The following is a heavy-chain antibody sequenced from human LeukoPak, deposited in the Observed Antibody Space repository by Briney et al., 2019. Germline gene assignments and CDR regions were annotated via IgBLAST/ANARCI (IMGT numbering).Heavy chain of an antibody. J-gene: IGHJ6*03. V-gene: IGHV4-59*11. CDR1: GVSITSHY. CDR3: ASAGYSSGWTPGDYYYYYYMDV. Sequence: PSETLSLTCSVSGVSITSHYWNWIRQPPGKGLEWIGYISYSGSTNLNPSLKSRVTISVDTSKNHLSLKLTSVTAADTAVYYCASAGYSSGWTPGDYYYYYYMDVWGKGTTVTVSS. CDR2: ISYSGST. D-gene: IGHD6-19*01.